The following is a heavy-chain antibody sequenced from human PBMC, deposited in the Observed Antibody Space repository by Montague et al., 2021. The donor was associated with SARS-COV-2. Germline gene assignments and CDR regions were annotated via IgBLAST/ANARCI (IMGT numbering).Heavy chain of an antibody. D-gene: IGHD3-22*01. V-gene: IGHV4-39*01. CDR1: GGSISSSSYY. Sequence: SETLSLTCTVSGGSISSSSYYWGWIRQPPGKGLEWIGSIHYSGSTYYNPSLKSRVTISVDTSKHQSSLKPSSVTAADTALYYCARGVTMIVVVMRYNWFDPWGQGTLVTVSS. J-gene: IGHJ5*02. CDR3: ARGVTMIVVVMRYNWFDP. CDR2: IHYSGST.